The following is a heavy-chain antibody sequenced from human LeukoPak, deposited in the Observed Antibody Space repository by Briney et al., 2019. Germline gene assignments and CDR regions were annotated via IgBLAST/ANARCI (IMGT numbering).Heavy chain of an antibody. CDR3: ASGYCSGGSCYSLDAFDI. V-gene: IGHV4-34*01. D-gene: IGHD2-15*01. CDR2: INHSGST. Sequence: SETLSLTCAVYGGSFSGYYWSWIRQPPGKGLEWIGEINHSGSTNYNPSLKSRVTISVDTSKNQSSLKLSSVTAADTAVYYCASGYCSGGSCYSLDAFDIWGQGTMVTVSS. CDR1: GGSFSGYY. J-gene: IGHJ3*02.